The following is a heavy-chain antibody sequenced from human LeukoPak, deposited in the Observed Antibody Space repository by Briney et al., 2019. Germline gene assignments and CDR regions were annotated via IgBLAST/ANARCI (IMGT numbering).Heavy chain of an antibody. CDR2: IWYDGSNK. J-gene: IGHJ5*02. Sequence: PGGSLRLSCAASGFTFSSYGMHWLRQAPGKGLEWVAVIWYDGSNKYYADSVKGRFAISRDNSKNTLYLQMNSLRAEDTAVYYCAREEGYCSSTSCWFDPWGQGTLVTVSS. CDR1: GFTFSSYG. CDR3: AREEGYCSSTSCWFDP. D-gene: IGHD2-2*01. V-gene: IGHV3-33*01.